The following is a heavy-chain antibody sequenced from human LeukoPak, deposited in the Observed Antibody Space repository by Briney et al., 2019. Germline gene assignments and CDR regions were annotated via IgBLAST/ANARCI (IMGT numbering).Heavy chain of an antibody. Sequence: ASVKVSCKASGYTFTSYGISWVRQAPGQGLEWMGWISAYNGNTNYAQKLQGRVTMTTDTSTSTAYMELRSLRSDDTAVYSCARVPLIWFGELCYFDYWGQGTLVTVSS. CDR3: ARVPLIWFGELCYFDY. CDR1: GYTFTSYG. J-gene: IGHJ4*03. CDR2: ISAYNGNT. D-gene: IGHD3-10*01. V-gene: IGHV1-18*01.